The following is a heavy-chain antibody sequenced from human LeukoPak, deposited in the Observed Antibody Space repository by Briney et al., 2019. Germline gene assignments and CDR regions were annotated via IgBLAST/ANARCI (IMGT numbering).Heavy chain of an antibody. V-gene: IGHV3-23*01. CDR2: ISGSGGST. D-gene: IGHD1-26*01. CDR1: GFTISSYG. Sequence: GGTLRLSCAASGFTISSYGMNWVRQAPGKGLEWVSAISGSGGSTYYADSVKGRFTISRDNSKNTLYLQMNSLRAEDTAVYYCAKRFRWELLQNFDYWGQGTLVTVSS. J-gene: IGHJ4*02. CDR3: AKRFRWELLQNFDY.